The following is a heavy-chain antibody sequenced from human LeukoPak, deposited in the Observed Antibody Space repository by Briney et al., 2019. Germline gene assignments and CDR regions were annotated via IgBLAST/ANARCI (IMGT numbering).Heavy chain of an antibody. CDR2: ISGSGGST. CDR3: AKDPEHGYYFDY. CDR1: GFTFSSYA. J-gene: IGHJ4*02. D-gene: IGHD1/OR15-1a*01. Sequence: GGSLRLSCAASGFTFSSYAMSWVRQAPGKGLEWVSAISGSGGSTYHADSVKGRFTISRDNSKNTLYLQMNSLRAEDTAVYYCAKDPEHGYYFDYWGQGTLVTVSS. V-gene: IGHV3-23*01.